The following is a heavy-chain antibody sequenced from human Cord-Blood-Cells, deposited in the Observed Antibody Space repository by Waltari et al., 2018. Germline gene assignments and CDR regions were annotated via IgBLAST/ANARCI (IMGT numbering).Heavy chain of an antibody. CDR2: ISYDGSNK. Sequence: QVQLVESGGGVVQHGRSLRLSCAASGFTFSSYAMHWVRQAPGKGLEWVAVISYDGSNKYYADSVKGRFTISRDNSKNTLYLQMNSLRAEDTAVYYCARDQVDYWGQGTLVTVSS. V-gene: IGHV3-30-3*01. CDR1: GFTFSSYA. J-gene: IGHJ4*02. CDR3: ARDQVDY.